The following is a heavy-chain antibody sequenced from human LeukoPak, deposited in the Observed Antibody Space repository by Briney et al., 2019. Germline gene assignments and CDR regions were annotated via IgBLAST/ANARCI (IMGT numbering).Heavy chain of an antibody. Sequence: GGSLRLSCAASGLTFSSYSMNWVRQAPGKGLEWVSSISSSSSYIYYADSVKGRFTISRDNAKNSLYLQMNSLRAEDTAVYYCARERRGYSYGEYYFDYWGQGTLVTVSS. J-gene: IGHJ4*02. CDR2: ISSSSSYI. CDR3: ARERRGYSYGEYYFDY. D-gene: IGHD5-18*01. CDR1: GLTFSSYS. V-gene: IGHV3-21*01.